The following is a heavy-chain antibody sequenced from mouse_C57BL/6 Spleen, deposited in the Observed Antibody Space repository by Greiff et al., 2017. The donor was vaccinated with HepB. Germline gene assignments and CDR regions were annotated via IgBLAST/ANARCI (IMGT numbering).Heavy chain of an antibody. V-gene: IGHV1-26*01. CDR3: ARSYYGSRSDY. CDR2: INPNNGGT. D-gene: IGHD1-1*01. CDR1: GYTFTDYY. Sequence: EVQLQQSGPELVKPGASVKISCKASGYTFTDYYMNWVKQSHGKSLEWIGYINPNNGGTSYNQKFKGKATLTVDKSSSTAYMELRSLTSEDSAVYYCARSYYGSRSDYWGQGTTLTVSS. J-gene: IGHJ2*01.